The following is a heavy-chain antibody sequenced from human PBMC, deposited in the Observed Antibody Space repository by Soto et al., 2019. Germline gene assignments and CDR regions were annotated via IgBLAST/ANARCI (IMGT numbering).Heavy chain of an antibody. D-gene: IGHD6-13*01. CDR2: IIPVLGTP. J-gene: IGHJ6*02. Sequence: SVKVSCKASGGTFTSTAFSWVRQAPGQGLEWMGGIIPVLGTPNYAQKFQARLTVTADASTTTVHMELSSLRSDDTAVYYCASSAGLDHLLNYYGLNVWGQGTTVTVS. V-gene: IGHV1-69*13. CDR3: ASSAGLDHLLNYYGLNV. CDR1: GGTFTSTA.